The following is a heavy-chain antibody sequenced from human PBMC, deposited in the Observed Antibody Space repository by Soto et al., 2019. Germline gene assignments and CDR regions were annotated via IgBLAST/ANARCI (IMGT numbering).Heavy chain of an antibody. CDR1: GFTFSDYY. CDR2: ISSSGSTI. D-gene: IGHD2-2*01. CDR3: ARDRYCSSTSCRITRSDWFDP. Sequence: GGSLRLSCAACGFTFSDYYMSWIRQAPGKGLEWVSYISSSGSTIYYADSVKGRFTISRDSAKNSLYLQMSSLRSEDTAVYYCARDRYCSSTSCRITRSDWFDPWGQGTLVTVSS. V-gene: IGHV3-11*01. J-gene: IGHJ5*02.